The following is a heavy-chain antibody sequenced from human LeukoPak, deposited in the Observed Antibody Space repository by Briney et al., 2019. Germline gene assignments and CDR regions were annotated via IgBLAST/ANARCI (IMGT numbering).Heavy chain of an antibody. CDR3: ARGLITGMVGPFGS. CDR1: GGSISSYY. J-gene: IGHJ4*02. V-gene: IGHV4-59*08. D-gene: IGHD5-18*01. Sequence: PSETQSLTCTVSGGSISSYYWSWIRQPPGKGLEWIGYIYYSGSTNYNPSLKSRVTISVDTSKNQFSLKLTSVTAADTAVYYCARGLITGMVGPFGSWGQGTLVTVSS. CDR2: IYYSGST.